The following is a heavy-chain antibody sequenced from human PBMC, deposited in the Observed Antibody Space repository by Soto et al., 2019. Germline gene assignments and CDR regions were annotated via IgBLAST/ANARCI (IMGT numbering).Heavy chain of an antibody. V-gene: IGHV1-2*02. J-gene: IGHJ4*02. D-gene: IGHD1-26*01. Sequence: GGSAKVACKASGYTFIGYYMDWVRHAPGQGLEWMGWINPNSGGTNYAQKFQGRVTMTRETSISTAYMELSRLRSDDTDVYYCARVRGSYYFDYWGQGTMVPVSS. CDR1: GYTFIGYY. CDR3: ARVRGSYYFDY. CDR2: INPNSGGT.